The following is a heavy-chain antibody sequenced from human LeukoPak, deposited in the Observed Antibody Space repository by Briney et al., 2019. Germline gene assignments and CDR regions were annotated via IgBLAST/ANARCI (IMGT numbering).Heavy chain of an antibody. V-gene: IGHV3-21*01. CDR1: GFTFSSYS. Sequence: PGGSLRLSCGASGFTFSSYSMHWVRQAPGKGLEWVSSISRSGTSIFYADSVKGRFTISRDNAKNSLYLQVNSLRAEDTAVYYCARSVTGGFSDYRGQGTLVTVSS. CDR3: ARSVTGGFSDY. D-gene: IGHD3-10*01. CDR2: ISRSGTSI. J-gene: IGHJ4*02.